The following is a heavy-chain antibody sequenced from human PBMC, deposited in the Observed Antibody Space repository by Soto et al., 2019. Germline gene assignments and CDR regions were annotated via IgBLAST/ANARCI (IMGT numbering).Heavy chain of an antibody. CDR1: GYDFTAYD. CDR3: GRAPRPRETEGATPYYYAMDV. D-gene: IGHD2-15*01. CDR2: MNPINGAT. Sequence: ASVKVSCKASGYDFTAYDINWVRQASGQGLEWMGWMNPINGATGSARRFQGRVSMTRNTATGTAYLELTSLRSDDTAVYYCGRAPRPRETEGATPYYYAMDVWGQGTTVTVSS. J-gene: IGHJ6*02. V-gene: IGHV1-8*02.